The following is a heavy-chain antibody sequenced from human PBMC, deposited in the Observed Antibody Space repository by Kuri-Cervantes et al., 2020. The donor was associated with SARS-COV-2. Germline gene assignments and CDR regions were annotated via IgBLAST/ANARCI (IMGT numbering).Heavy chain of an antibody. V-gene: IGHV3-21*01. CDR1: GFTFSRYS. Sequence: LSLTRAASGFTFSRYSMIGVHQAPGKGLEWVSSISSSSSNIYYADSVKDRFNISRDNAKNSLYLKMNSLRAEDRAVYYCAREKYYYDRSGLGGGEDYYYGMDVWGQGTTVTVSS. J-gene: IGHJ6*02. CDR3: AREKYYYDRSGLGGGEDYYYGMDV. CDR2: ISSSSSNI. D-gene: IGHD3-22*01.